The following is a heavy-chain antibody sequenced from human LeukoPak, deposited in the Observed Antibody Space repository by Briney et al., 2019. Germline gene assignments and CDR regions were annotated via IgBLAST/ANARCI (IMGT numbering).Heavy chain of an antibody. V-gene: IGHV1-3*04. Sequence: GASVKVSCKPSGYTFTNYAIHWVRQAPGQRREWMGWINTGNGYTKYSQKFQGRVTITRDTSATIAYMELSSLKSEDTAVYYCARSPPSSDWYPDFWGQGTLVTVSS. CDR2: INTGNGYT. J-gene: IGHJ4*02. CDR1: GYTFTNYA. D-gene: IGHD6-19*01. CDR3: ARSPPSSDWYPDF.